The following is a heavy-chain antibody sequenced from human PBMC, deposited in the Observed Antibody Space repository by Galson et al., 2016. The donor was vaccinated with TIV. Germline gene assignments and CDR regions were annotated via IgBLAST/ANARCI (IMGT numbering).Heavy chain of an antibody. D-gene: IGHD3-16*01. V-gene: IGHV6-1*01. CDR1: GDSVSSHSAA. Sequence: CAISGDSVSSHSAAWNWLRQSPSRGLEWLGRTFYRFKWYNDYAPSVKSRITINPDTSKNQFSLQLNPVTPEDTAVYYYARATPSVFGIIMTLDSWGQGILVTVSS. J-gene: IGHJ4*02. CDR3: ARATPSVFGIIMTLDS. CDR2: TFYRFKWYN.